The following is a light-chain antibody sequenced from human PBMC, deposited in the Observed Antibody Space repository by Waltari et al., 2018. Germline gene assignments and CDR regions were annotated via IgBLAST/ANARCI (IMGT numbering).Light chain of an antibody. CDR2: YAS. V-gene: IGKV1-16*01. CDR1: QGISSY. J-gene: IGKJ4*01. Sequence: DIQMTQSPSSLSASVGDTVTITCRASQGISSYLAWYQQKPGKAPKPLIYYASSLESGVLSRFSGSGSVTEFTLAIISLQPEDFATYYCQQYDSAPLTFGGGTKVEIK. CDR3: QQYDSAPLT.